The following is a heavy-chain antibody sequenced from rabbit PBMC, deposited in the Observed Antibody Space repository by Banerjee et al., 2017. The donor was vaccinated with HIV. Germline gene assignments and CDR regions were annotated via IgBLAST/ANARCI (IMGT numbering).Heavy chain of an antibody. V-gene: IGHV1S40*01. Sequence: QSLEESGGDLVKPGASLTLTCTASGFDFSSSYFMSWVRQAPGKRPEWIACILNRDASTYYASWAKGRFTISKTSSTTVDLKMTSLTVADTATYFCARDYAGNGDGYGVFNLWGPGTLVTVS. CDR3: ARDYAGNGDGYGVFNL. CDR1: GFDFSSSYF. CDR2: ILNRDAST. J-gene: IGHJ4*01. D-gene: IGHD4-2*01.